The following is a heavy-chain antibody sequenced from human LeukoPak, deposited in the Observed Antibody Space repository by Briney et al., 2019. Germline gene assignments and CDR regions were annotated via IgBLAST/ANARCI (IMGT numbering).Heavy chain of an antibody. D-gene: IGHD2-21*02. CDR2: IIPIFGIA. CDR1: GGTFSSYA. V-gene: IGHV1-69*04. CDR3: ARGKVTAIPYNWFDP. J-gene: IGHJ5*02. Sequence: GASVKVSCKASGGTFSSYAISWVRQAPGQGLEWTGRIIPIFGIANYAQKFQGRVTITADKSTSTAYMELSSLRSEDTAVYYCARGKVTAIPYNWFDPWGQGTLVTVSS.